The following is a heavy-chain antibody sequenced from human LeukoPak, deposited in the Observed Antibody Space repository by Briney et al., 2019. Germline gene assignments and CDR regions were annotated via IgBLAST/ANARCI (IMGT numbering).Heavy chain of an antibody. CDR2: INHSGST. CDR3: ARATVDSSGYYYVFHFDY. D-gene: IGHD3-22*01. V-gene: IGHV4-34*01. CDR1: GGSFSGYY. Sequence: SETLSLTCAVYGGSFSGYYWSWIRQPPWKGLEWVGEINHSGSTNYNPFLKSRVTMSVDTSKNQFSLKLSSVTAADTAVYYCARATVDSSGYYYVFHFDYWGQGTLVTVSS. J-gene: IGHJ4*02.